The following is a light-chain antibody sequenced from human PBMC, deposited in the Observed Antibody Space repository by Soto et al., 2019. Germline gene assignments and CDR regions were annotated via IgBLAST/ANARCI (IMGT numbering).Light chain of an antibody. CDR3: QQRNNWPPYT. CDR1: QSVSNQ. CDR2: DAS. J-gene: IGKJ2*01. Sequence: ETVLTQSPATLSLSPGERATLSCRARQSVSNQLAWYQQKPGQAPRLLIYDASNRATGISARFSGSGSGTDFTLTISSLEPEDFAVYYCQQRNNWPPYTFGQGTKVDIK. V-gene: IGKV3-11*01.